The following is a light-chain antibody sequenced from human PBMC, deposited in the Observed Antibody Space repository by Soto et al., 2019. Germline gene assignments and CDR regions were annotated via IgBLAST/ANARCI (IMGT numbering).Light chain of an antibody. CDR3: HQYNNRPRT. CDR2: GAS. Sequence: EIVMTQSPATLSVSPGERATLSCRASQSVSSNLAWYQQKPGQAPRLLIYGASTRATGIPGRFSGSGSGTEFTLTISSLQSEDFAVYYCHQYNNRPRTFGQGTKVELK. J-gene: IGKJ1*01. CDR1: QSVSSN. V-gene: IGKV3-15*01.